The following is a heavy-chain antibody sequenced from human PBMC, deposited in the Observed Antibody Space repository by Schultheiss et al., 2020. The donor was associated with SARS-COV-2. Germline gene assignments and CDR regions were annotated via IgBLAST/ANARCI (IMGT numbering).Heavy chain of an antibody. CDR1: GFTFSSYA. CDR2: ISYDGSNK. D-gene: IGHD6-13*01. J-gene: IGHJ6*03. Sequence: GGSLRLSCAASGFTFSSYAMHWVRQAPGKGLEWVAVISYDGSNKYYADSVKGRFTISRDNSKNTLYLQMNSLRAEDTAVYYCARDSLAAAGDIIADYYYYYMDVWGKGTTVTVSS. V-gene: IGHV3-30-3*01. CDR3: ARDSLAAAGDIIADYYYYYMDV.